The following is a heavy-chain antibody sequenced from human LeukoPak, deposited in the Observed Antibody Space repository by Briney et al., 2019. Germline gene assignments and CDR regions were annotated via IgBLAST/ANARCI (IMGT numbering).Heavy chain of an antibody. CDR1: GGSISSYY. Sequence: SETLSLTCTVSGGSISSYYWSWIRQPPGKGLEWIGYIYYSGSTNYNPSLKSRVTISVDTSKNQFSLKLSSVTAADTAVYYCARLIGAAAGLIGPYYFDYWGQGTLVTVSS. CDR3: ARLIGAAAGLIGPYYFDY. CDR2: IYYSGST. D-gene: IGHD6-13*01. V-gene: IGHV4-59*08. J-gene: IGHJ4*02.